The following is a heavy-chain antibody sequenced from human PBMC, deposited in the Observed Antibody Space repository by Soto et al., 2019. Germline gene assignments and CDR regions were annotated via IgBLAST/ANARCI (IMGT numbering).Heavy chain of an antibody. CDR3: VRESSSGWYSYYGLDV. J-gene: IGHJ6*02. CDR2: INPNSGGT. D-gene: IGHD6-19*01. Sequence: PVKGYRKASGYTFTGYYMHWVRQTPGQGLEWMGWINPNSGGTNYAQKFQGWVTMTRDTSISTAYMELSRLRSDDTAVYYCVRESSSGWYSYYGLDVWGQGITVTGSS. CDR1: GYTFTGYY. V-gene: IGHV1-2*04.